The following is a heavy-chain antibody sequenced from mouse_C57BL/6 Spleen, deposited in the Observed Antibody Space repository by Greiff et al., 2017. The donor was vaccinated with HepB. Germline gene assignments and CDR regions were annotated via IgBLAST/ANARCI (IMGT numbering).Heavy chain of an antibody. CDR2: ISNGGGST. V-gene: IGHV5-12*01. Sequence: EVQGVESGGGLVQPGGSLKLSCAASGFTFSDYYMYWVRQTPEKRLEWVAYISNGGGSTYYPDTVKGRFTISRDNAKNTLYLQMSRLKSEDTAMYYCARRDSSGYYYAMDYWGQGTSVTVSS. CDR3: ARRDSSGYYYAMDY. D-gene: IGHD3-2*02. J-gene: IGHJ4*01. CDR1: GFTFSDYY.